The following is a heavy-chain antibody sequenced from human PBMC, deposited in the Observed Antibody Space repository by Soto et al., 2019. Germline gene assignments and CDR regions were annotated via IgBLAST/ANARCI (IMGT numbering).Heavy chain of an antibody. CDR2: IGSTGTTT. CDR1: GFTFNIYA. CDR3: ATVARYDDFDV. V-gene: IGHV3-23*01. Sequence: QLLGSGGGLVQPGGSLRLACEASGFTFNIYAMTWVPQAPGKGLEWVSNIGSTGTTTYYADSVTGRFAISRDNSKSTLYLQMNSLRAEDTAVSDCATVARYDDFDVWGQGTMVTVSS. D-gene: IGHD3-9*01. J-gene: IGHJ3*01.